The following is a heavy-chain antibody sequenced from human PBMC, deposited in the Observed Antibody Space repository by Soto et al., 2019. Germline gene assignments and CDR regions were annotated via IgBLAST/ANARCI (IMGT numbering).Heavy chain of an antibody. CDR1: GYTFTNYW. J-gene: IGHJ6*02. V-gene: IGHV5-51*01. CDR2: IYPGDSDT. Sequence: GESLKISCKGFGYTFTNYWIGWVRQMPGKGPEWMGIIYPGDSDTKYNPSFQGQVTISADKSITTTYLQWSSLKASDTAIYYCAASIFYYGMDVWGQGTTVTVP. CDR3: AASIFYYGMDV.